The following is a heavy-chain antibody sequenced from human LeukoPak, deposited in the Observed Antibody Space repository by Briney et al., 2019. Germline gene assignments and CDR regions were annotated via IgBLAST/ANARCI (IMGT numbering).Heavy chain of an antibody. Sequence: SETLSLTCAVYGGSFSGYYWSWIRQPPGKGLEWIGENNHSGSTNYNPSLKSRVTISVDTSKNQFSLKLSSVTAADTAVYYCARGDDILTGYWIGNWFDPWGQGTLVTVSS. V-gene: IGHV4-34*01. J-gene: IGHJ5*02. CDR2: NNHSGST. CDR1: GGSFSGYY. D-gene: IGHD3-9*01. CDR3: ARGDDILTGYWIGNWFDP.